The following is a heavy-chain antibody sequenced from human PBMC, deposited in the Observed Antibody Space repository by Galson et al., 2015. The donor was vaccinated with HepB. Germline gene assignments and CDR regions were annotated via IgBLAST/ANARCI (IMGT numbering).Heavy chain of an antibody. V-gene: IGHV4-59*01. J-gene: IGHJ4*02. CDR1: GGSISSYY. Sequence: SETLSLTCTVSGGSISSYYWSWIRQPPGKGLEWIGYIYYSGSTNYNPSLKSRVTISVDTSKNQFSLRLNSVTAADTAVYYCVRDLGIASGPFDYWGQGALVTVSS. D-gene: IGHD3-10*01. CDR3: VRDLGIASGPFDY. CDR2: IYYSGST.